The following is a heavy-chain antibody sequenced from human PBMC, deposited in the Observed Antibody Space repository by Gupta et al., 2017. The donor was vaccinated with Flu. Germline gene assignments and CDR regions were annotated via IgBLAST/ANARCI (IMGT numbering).Heavy chain of an antibody. CDR2: IKQDGGER. V-gene: IGHV3-7*01. Sequence: LSWVRQAPGKGLEWVASIKQDGGERYYGDAVKGRFTISRDNGKNSLYLLMNSLRAEDTAVYYCARNSYGHGGPYFQDWGQGTLVSVSS. D-gene: IGHD3-16*01. J-gene: IGHJ1*01. CDR3: ARNSYGHGGPYFQD.